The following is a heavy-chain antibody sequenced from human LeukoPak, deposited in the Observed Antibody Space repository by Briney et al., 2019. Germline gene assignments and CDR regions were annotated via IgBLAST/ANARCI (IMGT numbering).Heavy chain of an antibody. D-gene: IGHD6-6*01. CDR2: IYYSGST. V-gene: IGHV4-59*01. CDR3: ARDLSSDGYYYMDV. Sequence: PSETLSLTCTVSGGSISSYYWSWIRQPPGKGLEWIGYIYYSGSTNYNPSLKSRVTISVDTSKNQFSLKLSSVTAADTAVYYCARDLSSDGYYYMDVWGKGTTVTISS. J-gene: IGHJ6*03. CDR1: GGSISSYY.